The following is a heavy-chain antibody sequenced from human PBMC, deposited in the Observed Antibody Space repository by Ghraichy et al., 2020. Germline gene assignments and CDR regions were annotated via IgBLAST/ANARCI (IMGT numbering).Heavy chain of an antibody. J-gene: IGHJ3*02. CDR3: ARVEPWFGNPKAFDI. V-gene: IGHV4-59*01. D-gene: IGHD3-10*01. Sequence: SETLSLTCTVSGGSISSYYWSWIRQPPGKGLEWIGYIHYSGSTNYNPSLKSRVTISVDTSKNQFSLKLSSVTAADTAVYYCARVEPWFGNPKAFDIWGQGTMVTVSS. CDR2: IHYSGST. CDR1: GGSISSYY.